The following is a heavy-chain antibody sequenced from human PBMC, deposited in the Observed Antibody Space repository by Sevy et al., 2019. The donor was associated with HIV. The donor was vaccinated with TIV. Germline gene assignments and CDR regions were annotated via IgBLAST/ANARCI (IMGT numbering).Heavy chain of an antibody. Sequence: GESLKISCEASGYRFSSHWMAWVRQMPGKGLEWMGIIYPLDSDTRYSPSFKGQVTISADKSIGTAYLQWRSLKASDTATYYCARLMTYYDGSVYTGDYWGQGTLVTVSS. J-gene: IGHJ4*02. CDR3: ARLMTYYDGSVYTGDY. CDR1: GYRFSSHW. V-gene: IGHV5-51*01. CDR2: IYPLDSDT. D-gene: IGHD3-22*01.